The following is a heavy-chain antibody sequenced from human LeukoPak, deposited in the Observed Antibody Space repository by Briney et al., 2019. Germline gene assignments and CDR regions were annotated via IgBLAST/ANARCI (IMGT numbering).Heavy chain of an antibody. V-gene: IGHV5-51*01. Sequence: GGALQISCKGSGYSFHNYWIGWVRQMPGKGLEGMAIIFPYDSDTRYSPSFQGQVTISADKSISTAYLQWNSLKASDTAMYYCARPGSGGPDYWGQGTLVTVSS. J-gene: IGHJ4*02. D-gene: IGHD3-3*01. CDR3: ARPGSGGPDY. CDR2: IFPYDSDT. CDR1: GYSFHNYW.